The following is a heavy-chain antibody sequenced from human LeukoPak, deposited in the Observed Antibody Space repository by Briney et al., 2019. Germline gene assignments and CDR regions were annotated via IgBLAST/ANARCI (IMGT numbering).Heavy chain of an antibody. V-gene: IGHV3-49*04. CDR2: IRAKIHDGTT. J-gene: IGHJ4*02. CDR3: SRGQKDPYGPEFDY. CDR1: GFIFSDYN. Sequence: GGSLRLSXTTSGFIFSDYNMNWVRQAPGKGLEWVGYIRAKIHDGTTDFAASVKGRFTISRDDSKSIAYLQMTSLKSEDTAVYYCSRGQKDPYGPEFDYWGQGTLVTVSS. D-gene: IGHD3-10*01.